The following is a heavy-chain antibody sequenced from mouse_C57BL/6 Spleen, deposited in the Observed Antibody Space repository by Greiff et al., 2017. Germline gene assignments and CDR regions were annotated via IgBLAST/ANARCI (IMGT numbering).Heavy chain of an antibody. CDR3: ARHEEDSRNWVYFDY. Sequence: VQLQQSGAELVKPGASVKLSCKASGYTFTEYTIHWVKQRSGQGLEWIGWFYPGSGSIKYNEKFKDKATLTADKSSSTVYMELSRLTSEDSAVYCGARHEEDSRNWVYFDYWGQGTTLTVSS. V-gene: IGHV1-62-2*01. J-gene: IGHJ2*01. D-gene: IGHD4-1*01. CDR1: GYTFTEYT. CDR2: FYPGSGSI.